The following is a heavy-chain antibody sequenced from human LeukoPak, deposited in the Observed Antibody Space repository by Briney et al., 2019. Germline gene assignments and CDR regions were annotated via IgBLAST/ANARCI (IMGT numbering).Heavy chain of an antibody. CDR1: GFTFTDAW. CDR3: TTQKGPV. D-gene: IGHD6-6*01. V-gene: IGHV3-15*01. Sequence: GGSLRLSCAASGFTFTDAWMNWVRQAPGKGLEWVGRVKSKADGGTADYAAPVKGRFSISRDDSKNTLYLQMNSLKTEDTALYYCTTQKGPVRGQGTLVTVSS. J-gene: IGHJ4*02. CDR2: VKSKADGGTA.